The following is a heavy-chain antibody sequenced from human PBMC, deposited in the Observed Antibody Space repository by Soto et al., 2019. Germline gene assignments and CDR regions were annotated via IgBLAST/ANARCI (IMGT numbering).Heavy chain of an antibody. V-gene: IGHV4-39*01. J-gene: IGHJ6*02. CDR3: APLSVSLSGPYGIHV. CDR2: MFYSGLT. CDR1: CYSVSSSDYY. D-gene: IGHD2-15*01. Sequence: PSETLSLTCSVSCYSVSSSDYYWAWIRQPPGKGLEWIGSMFYSGLTYYNPSLKRRATLSVDTSKNQFSVRLNSVTAADTAVYYCAPLSVSLSGPYGIHVWGQGTTVTVS.